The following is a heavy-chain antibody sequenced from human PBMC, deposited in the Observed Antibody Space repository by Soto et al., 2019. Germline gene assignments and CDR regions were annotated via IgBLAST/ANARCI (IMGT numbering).Heavy chain of an antibody. V-gene: IGHV4-31*03. CDR3: ARIGDTREARQDGMDV. J-gene: IGHJ6*02. CDR2: IYYSGST. Sequence: SETLSLTCTVSGGSISSGGYYWSWIRQHPGKGLEWIGYIYYSGSTYYNPSLKSRVTISVDTSKNQFSLKRSSVTAADTAVYYCARIGDTREARQDGMDVWGQGTTVTVSS. CDR1: GGSISSGGYY.